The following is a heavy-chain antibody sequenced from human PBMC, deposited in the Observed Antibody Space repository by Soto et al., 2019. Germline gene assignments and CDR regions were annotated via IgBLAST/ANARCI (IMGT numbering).Heavy chain of an antibody. CDR2: INPDNGNT. Sequence: QVQLVQSGAEVKKPGASVKISCKASGYTFTRYTMNWVRQAPGQRREWMGWINPDNGNTKSSQKFQDRVIITRDTSASTAYMDLSSLRSEDTAVYYCARGIATGQLDPWGQGTRVTVSS. CDR3: ARGIATGQLDP. CDR1: GYTFTRYT. V-gene: IGHV1-3*01. J-gene: IGHJ5*02. D-gene: IGHD2-15*01.